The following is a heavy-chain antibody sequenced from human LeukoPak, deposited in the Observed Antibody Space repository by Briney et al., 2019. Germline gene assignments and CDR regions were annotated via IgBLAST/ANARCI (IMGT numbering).Heavy chain of an antibody. J-gene: IGHJ3*02. V-gene: IGHV3-23*01. CDR2: ISGSGGST. CDR3: AKDRSFGFYDSSGYYPDAFDI. CDR1: GFTFSSYA. Sequence: GSLRLSCAASGFTFSSYAMSWVRQAPGKGLEWVSAISGSGGSTYYADSVKGRFTISRDNSKNTLYLQMNSLRAEDTAVYYCAKDRSFGFYDSSGYYPDAFDIWGQGTMVTVSS. D-gene: IGHD3-22*01.